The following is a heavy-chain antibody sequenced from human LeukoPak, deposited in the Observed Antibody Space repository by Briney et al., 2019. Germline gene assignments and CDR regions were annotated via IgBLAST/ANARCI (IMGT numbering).Heavy chain of an antibody. V-gene: IGHV4-59*01. Sequence: SETLSLTCTVSGDSISDDYYTWMRQPAGKGLEWIGYIYYSGSTNYNPSLKSRVTISVDTSKNQFSLKLSSVTAADTAVYYCAREKITGTSNFFDYWGQGTLVTVSS. CDR3: AREKITGTSNFFDY. CDR2: IYYSGST. CDR1: GDSISDDY. J-gene: IGHJ4*02. D-gene: IGHD1-7*01.